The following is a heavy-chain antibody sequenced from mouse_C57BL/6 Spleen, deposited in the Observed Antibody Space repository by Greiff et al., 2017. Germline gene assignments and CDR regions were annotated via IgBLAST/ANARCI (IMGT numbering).Heavy chain of an antibody. Sequence: QVQLKESGAELVKPGASVKISCKASGYAFSSYWMNWVKQRPGKGLEWIGQIYPGDGDTNYNGKFKGKATLTADKSSSTAYMQLSSLTSEDSAVYFCARERGITSDFDYWGQGTTLTVSS. CDR1: GYAFSSYW. CDR3: ARERGITSDFDY. D-gene: IGHD1-1*01. V-gene: IGHV1-80*01. CDR2: IYPGDGDT. J-gene: IGHJ2*01.